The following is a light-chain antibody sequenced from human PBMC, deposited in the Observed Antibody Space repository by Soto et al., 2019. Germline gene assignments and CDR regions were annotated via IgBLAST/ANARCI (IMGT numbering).Light chain of an antibody. CDR2: GGS. CDR3: QQYSSSRT. V-gene: IGKV3-20*01. CDR1: QSVSSNH. Sequence: DIVLPQSPGTLSLSPGERSTLSCRASQSVSSNHLAWYQQKPGPAPRLLIYGGSSRAAGIPVRFSGSGSETDFTLTITRLEPEDFAVYYCQQYSSSRTFGQGTKVDIK. J-gene: IGKJ1*01.